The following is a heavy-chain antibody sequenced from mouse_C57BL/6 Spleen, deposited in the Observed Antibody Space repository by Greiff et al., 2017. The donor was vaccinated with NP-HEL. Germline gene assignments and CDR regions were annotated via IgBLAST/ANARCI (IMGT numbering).Heavy chain of an antibody. CDR3: ARNGAQATWFAY. J-gene: IGHJ3*01. Sequence: VQLQQPGAELVKPGASVKLSCKASGYTFTSYWMHWVKQRPGRGLEWIGRIDPNRGGTKYNEKFKSKATLTVDKPSSTAYMQLCSLTSEDSAVYYCARNGAQATWFAYWGQGTLVTVSA. CDR1: GYTFTSYW. V-gene: IGHV1-72*01. CDR2: IDPNRGGT. D-gene: IGHD3-2*02.